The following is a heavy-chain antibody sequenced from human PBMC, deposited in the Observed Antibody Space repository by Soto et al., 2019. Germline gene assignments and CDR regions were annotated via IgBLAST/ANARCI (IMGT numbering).Heavy chain of an antibody. CDR3: ARSPSSMYYDILTGYYMD. D-gene: IGHD3-9*01. CDR1: CGSINSGDYY. V-gene: IGHV4-30-4*01. Sequence: SETLSLTCTVSCGSINSGDYYWSWIRQPPGKGLEWIGYIYYSGSTYYNPSLKSRVTISVDTSTNQFSLKLSSVTAADTAVYYCARSPSSMYYDILTGYYMDWGQGTLVTVSS. CDR2: IYYSGST. J-gene: IGHJ4*02.